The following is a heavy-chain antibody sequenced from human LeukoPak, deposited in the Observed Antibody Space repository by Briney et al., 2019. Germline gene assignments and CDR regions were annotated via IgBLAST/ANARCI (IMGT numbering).Heavy chain of an antibody. CDR3: ARLDRATGYSSSWYSLFYYYGMDV. Sequence: ASETLSLTCAVYGGSFSGYYWSWIRQPPGKGLEWIGEINHSGSTNYNPSLKSRVTISVDTSKNQFSLKLSSVTAADTAVYYCARLDRATGYSSSWYSLFYYYGMDVWGQGTTVTVSS. J-gene: IGHJ6*02. CDR1: GGSFSGYY. D-gene: IGHD6-13*01. CDR2: INHSGST. V-gene: IGHV4-34*01.